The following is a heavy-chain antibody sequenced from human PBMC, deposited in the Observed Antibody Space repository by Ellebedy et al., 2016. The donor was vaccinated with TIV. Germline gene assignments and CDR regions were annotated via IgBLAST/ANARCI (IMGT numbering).Heavy chain of an antibody. D-gene: IGHD4-17*01. V-gene: IGHV3-30-3*01. J-gene: IGHJ3*02. CDR1: GFTFSSYA. CDR3: ARRRADDYGDPPHAFDI. CDR2: ISYDGSNK. Sequence: GESLKISCAASGFTFSSYAMHWVRQAPGKGLEWVAVISYDGSNKYYADSVKGRFTISRDNSKNTLYLQMNSLRAEDTAVYYCARRRADDYGDPPHAFDIWGQGTMVTVSS.